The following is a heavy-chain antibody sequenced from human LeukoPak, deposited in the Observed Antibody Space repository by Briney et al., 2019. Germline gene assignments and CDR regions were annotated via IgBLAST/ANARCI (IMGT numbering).Heavy chain of an antibody. CDR3: ARGLTSYGERSDFDY. Sequence: EASVKVSCKASGGTFNSYAISWVRQAPGQGLEWMGGIIPIFGTANYAQKFQGRVTITADESTSTAYMELSSLRSEATAVYYCARGLTSYGERSDFDYWGQGTLVTVSS. D-gene: IGHD4-17*01. J-gene: IGHJ4*02. CDR2: IIPIFGTA. CDR1: GGTFNSYA. V-gene: IGHV1-69*13.